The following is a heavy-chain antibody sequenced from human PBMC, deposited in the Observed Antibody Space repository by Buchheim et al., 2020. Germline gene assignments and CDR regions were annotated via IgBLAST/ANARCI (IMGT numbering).Heavy chain of an antibody. Sequence: EVQLVESGGGLVQPGGSVRLSCAASGFTFSSYEMNWVRQAPGKGLEWVSYISGSGSTTFYADPVKGRFTISRDNVKYSLYLQMNSLRVEDAAIYYCAKAASSSWYGASYYGLDVWGQGTT. CDR1: GFTFSSYE. D-gene: IGHD6-13*01. CDR2: ISGSGSTT. V-gene: IGHV3-48*03. J-gene: IGHJ6*02. CDR3: AKAASSSWYGASYYGLDV.